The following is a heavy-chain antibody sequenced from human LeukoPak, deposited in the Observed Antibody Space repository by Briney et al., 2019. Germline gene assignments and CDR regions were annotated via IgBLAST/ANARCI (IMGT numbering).Heavy chain of an antibody. J-gene: IGHJ4*02. CDR3: ARDRRFSSGWYANDY. D-gene: IGHD6-19*01. CDR2: ISDIGGST. V-gene: IGHV3-23*01. CDR1: GFTFSSYA. Sequence: TGGSLRLSCAASGFTFSSYAMSWVRQAPGKGLEWVSTISDIGGSTSYADSVKGRFTISRDNSKNTLYLQMSSLRAEDTAVYYCARDRRFSSGWYANDYWGQGTLVTVSS.